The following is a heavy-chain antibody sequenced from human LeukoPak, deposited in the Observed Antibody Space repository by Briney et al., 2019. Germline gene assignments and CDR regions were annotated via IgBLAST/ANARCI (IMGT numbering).Heavy chain of an antibody. D-gene: IGHD3-22*01. CDR2: IYTSGST. Sequence: SETLSLTCTVSGGSLSSYYWSWIRQPAGKGLEWIGRIYTSGSTNYNPSLKSRVTMSVDTSKNQFSLKLSSVTAADTAVYYCARCPPVFSSGYWGPYYYYMDVWGKGTTVTVSS. CDR1: GGSLSSYY. V-gene: IGHV4-4*07. CDR3: ARCPPVFSSGYWGPYYYYMDV. J-gene: IGHJ6*03.